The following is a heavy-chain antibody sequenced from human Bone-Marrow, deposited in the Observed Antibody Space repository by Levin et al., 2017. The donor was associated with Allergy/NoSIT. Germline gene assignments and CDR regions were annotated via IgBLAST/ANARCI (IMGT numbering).Heavy chain of an antibody. D-gene: IGHD2-2*01. CDR2: SGSGGSP. Sequence: GGSLRLSCAASGFTFSVSAMSWVRQAPGKGPEWVSTSGSGGSPFSADSVKGRFTISRDNSQSTLYLQMNSLRAEDTAVYYCVKDREYCDSTSCRKYYFDYWGQGALVTVSS. CDR3: VKDREYCDSTSCRKYYFDY. J-gene: IGHJ4*02. CDR1: GFTFSVSA. V-gene: IGHV3-23*01.